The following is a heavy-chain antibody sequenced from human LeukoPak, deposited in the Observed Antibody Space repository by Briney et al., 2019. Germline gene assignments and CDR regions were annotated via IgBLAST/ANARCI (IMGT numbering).Heavy chain of an antibody. D-gene: IGHD3-3*01. CDR3: ARDSGYDFYYYYYGMDV. J-gene: IGHJ6*02. CDR1: GGSISSSNW. CDR2: IYHSGST. V-gene: IGHV4-4*02. Sequence: SETLSLTCAVSGGSISSSNWWSWVRQPPGKGLEWTGEIYHSGSTNYNPSLKSRVTISVDKSKNQFSLKLSSVTAADTAVYYCARDSGYDFYYYYYGMDVWGQGTTVTVSS.